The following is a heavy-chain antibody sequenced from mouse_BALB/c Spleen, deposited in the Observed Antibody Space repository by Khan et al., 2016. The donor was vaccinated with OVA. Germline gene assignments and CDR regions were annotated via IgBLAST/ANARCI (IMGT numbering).Heavy chain of an antibody. V-gene: IGHV1-7*01. J-gene: IGHJ3*01. CDR3: ARDRIDY. Sequence: QIQLVQSVAEQAKPGASVKMSCKTSGYTFSRYWLHSVKQRPGQGLECIGYINPISGYTEYNEKFKDKATLSAHKSSITAYMQLTSPTPEASAVYYRARDRIDYWGQGTLVTVSA. CDR2: INPISGYT. CDR1: GYTFSRYW. D-gene: IGHD2-14*01.